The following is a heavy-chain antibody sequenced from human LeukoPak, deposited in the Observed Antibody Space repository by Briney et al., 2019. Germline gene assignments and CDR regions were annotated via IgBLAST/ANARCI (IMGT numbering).Heavy chain of an antibody. CDR3: ARDGNGDLDS. J-gene: IGHJ5*01. Sequence: GVSVKVSCKASGYIFTRFAMNWVRQAPGQGLEWMGWIETNTGTPTYGQGFTGRFVFSLDTSVRTAYVQINSLKAEDTAVYYCARDGNGDLDSWGQGTLVTVSS. CDR2: IETNTGTP. CDR1: GYIFTRFA. V-gene: IGHV7-4-1*02. D-gene: IGHD4-17*01.